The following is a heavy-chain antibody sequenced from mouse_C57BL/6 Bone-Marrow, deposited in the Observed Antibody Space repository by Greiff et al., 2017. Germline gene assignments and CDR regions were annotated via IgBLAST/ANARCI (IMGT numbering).Heavy chain of an antibody. CDR2: IDPNSGGT. D-gene: IGHD3-2*02. J-gene: IGHJ3*01. CDR1: GYTFTSYW. CDR3: AWDSSGWFAY. Sequence: QVQLQQPGAELVKPGASVTLSCTASGYTFTSYWMYWVKQRPGRGLEWIGRIDPNSGGTKYNEKFKSKATLTVDKPSSTAYMQLSSQTSEDSAVXCGAWDSSGWFAYWGQGTLVTVSA. V-gene: IGHV1-72*01.